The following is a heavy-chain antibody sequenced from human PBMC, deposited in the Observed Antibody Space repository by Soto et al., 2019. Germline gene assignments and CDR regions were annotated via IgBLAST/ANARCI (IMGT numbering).Heavy chain of an antibody. V-gene: IGHV1-69*19. CDR1: GGTFNTYA. CDR2: ISPMFGAA. Sequence: QVQLVQSGAEMKKPGSSVKVSCQSSGGTFNTYAMNWVRQAPGQGPEWMGDISPMFGAANYAPKFQGRVTMTADESTGTSYMQLSSLTSEDTALYFCAREVQVHTPAFVYWGQGTRVTVSS. D-gene: IGHD3-10*01. J-gene: IGHJ4*02. CDR3: AREVQVHTPAFVY.